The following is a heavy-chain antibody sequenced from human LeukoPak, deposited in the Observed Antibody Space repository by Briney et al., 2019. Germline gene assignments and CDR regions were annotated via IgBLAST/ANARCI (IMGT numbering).Heavy chain of an antibody. Sequence: ASVKVSCKVSGYTLTELSMHWVRQAPGKGLEWMGGFDPEDGETIYAQKFQGRVTMTEDTSTDTAYMELSSLRSEDTAVYYCATGVGATTGGYYYMDAWAKGPRSPSP. V-gene: IGHV1-24*01. CDR1: GYTLTELS. J-gene: IGHJ6*03. CDR2: FDPEDGET. D-gene: IGHD1-26*01. CDR3: ATGVGATTGGYYYMDA.